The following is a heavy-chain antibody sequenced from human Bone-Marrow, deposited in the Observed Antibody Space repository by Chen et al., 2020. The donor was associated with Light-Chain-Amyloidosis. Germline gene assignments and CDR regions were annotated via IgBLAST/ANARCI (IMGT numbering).Heavy chain of an antibody. V-gene: IGHV5-51*01. CDR3: ARRRDGYNFDY. Sequence: VRQKPGKGLEWMGVIYPDDSDARYSPSFEGQVTISADKSITTAYLQWRSLKASDTAMYYCARRRDGYNFDYWGQGTLVTVSS. CDR2: IYPDDSDA. J-gene: IGHJ4*02. D-gene: IGHD5-12*01.